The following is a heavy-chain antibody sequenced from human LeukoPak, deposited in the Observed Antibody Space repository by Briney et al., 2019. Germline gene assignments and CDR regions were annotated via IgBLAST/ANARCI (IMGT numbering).Heavy chain of an antibody. V-gene: IGHV1-46*01. CDR2: INPSGGST. J-gene: IGHJ4*02. Sequence: GASVKVSCKASGYTLTSYYMHWVRQAPGQGLEWMGIINPSGGSTSYAQKFQGRVTMTRDTSTSTVYMELSSLRSEDTAVYYCARAPYCGGDCYSYYFDYWGQGTLVTVSS. D-gene: IGHD2-21*02. CDR3: ARAPYCGGDCYSYYFDY. CDR1: GYTLTSYY.